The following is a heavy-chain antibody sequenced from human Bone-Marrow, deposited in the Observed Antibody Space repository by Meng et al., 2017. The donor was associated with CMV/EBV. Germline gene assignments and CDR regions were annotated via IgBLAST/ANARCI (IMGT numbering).Heavy chain of an antibody. CDR2: IYYSGST. Sequence: ESLKISCTVSGGSISSSSYYWGWIRQPPGKGLEWSGSIYYSGSTYYNPSLKSRVTISVDTSKNQFSLKLSSVTAADTAVYYCARRGRYGMDVWGQGTTVTVSS. J-gene: IGHJ6*02. V-gene: IGHV4-39*01. D-gene: IGHD3-10*01. CDR3: ARRGRYGMDV. CDR1: GGSISSSSYY.